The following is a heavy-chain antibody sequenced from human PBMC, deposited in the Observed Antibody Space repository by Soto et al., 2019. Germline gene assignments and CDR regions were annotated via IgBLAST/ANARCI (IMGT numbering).Heavy chain of an antibody. CDR3: AKMGYNWNQIDY. J-gene: IGHJ4*02. V-gene: IGHV3-23*01. Sequence: GGSLRLSCAASGFTFSSYAMSWVRQAPGKGLKWVSAISGSGGSTYYADSVKGRFTISRDNSKNTLYLQMNSLRAEDTAVYYCAKMGYNWNQIDYWGQGTLVTVSS. CDR2: ISGSGGST. CDR1: GFTFSSYA. D-gene: IGHD1-20*01.